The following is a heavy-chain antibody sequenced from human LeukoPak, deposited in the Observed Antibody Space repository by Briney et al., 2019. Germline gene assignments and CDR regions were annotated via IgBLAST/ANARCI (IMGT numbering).Heavy chain of an antibody. Sequence: SETLSLTCTLSGDSITSSDHYWVWIRQPPGKGLEWIGNIYHSGITYYNHFNSSLKSRVTISIDTSKNQFSLRLTSVTAADTAVYFCATLVSTRYYFDYWGQGTLVTVSS. CDR2: IYHSGIT. J-gene: IGHJ4*02. V-gene: IGHV4-38-2*02. D-gene: IGHD5/OR15-5a*01. CDR3: ATLVSTRYYFDY. CDR1: GDSITSSDHY.